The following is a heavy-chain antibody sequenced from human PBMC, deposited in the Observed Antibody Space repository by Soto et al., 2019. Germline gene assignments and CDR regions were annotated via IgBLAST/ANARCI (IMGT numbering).Heavy chain of an antibody. J-gene: IGHJ5*02. D-gene: IGHD3-9*01. Sequence: QITLKESGPTLVKPTQTLTLTCTFSGFSLSTSGVGVGWIRQPPGKALEWLALLYWNDDKRYSPSLKSRLTITTDTSKNQVVLTMTNIDPVDTATYYCAHRELFYDIFEGFNRVDWFDPWGQGTLVTVSS. CDR3: AHRELFYDIFEGFNRVDWFDP. CDR2: LYWNDDK. CDR1: GFSLSTSGVG. V-gene: IGHV2-5*01.